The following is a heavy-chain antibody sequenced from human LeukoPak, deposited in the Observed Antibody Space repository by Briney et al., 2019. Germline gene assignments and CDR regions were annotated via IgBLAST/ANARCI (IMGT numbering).Heavy chain of an antibody. D-gene: IGHD5-24*01. CDR2: IYYSGST. V-gene: IGHV4-4*08. CDR1: GGSISSYY. J-gene: IGHJ4*02. CDR3: ARDGYNVYYFDY. Sequence: PSETLSLTCTVSGGSISSYYWSWIRQPPGKGLEWIGYIYYSGSTNYNPSLKSRVTISVDTSKNQFSLKLSSVTAADTAVYYCARDGYNVYYFDYWGQGTLVTVSS.